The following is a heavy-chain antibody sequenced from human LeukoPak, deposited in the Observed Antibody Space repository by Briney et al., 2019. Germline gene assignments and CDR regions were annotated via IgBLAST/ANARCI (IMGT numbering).Heavy chain of an antibody. Sequence: SETLSLTCAVYGGSFSGYYWSWIRQPPGKGLEWIGETNHSGSTNYNPSLKSRVTISVDTSKNQFSLKLSSVTAADTAVYYCARASSIMVRGVIIRAFDYWGQGTLVTVSS. J-gene: IGHJ4*02. V-gene: IGHV4-34*01. CDR3: ARASSIMVRGVIIRAFDY. CDR2: TNHSGST. D-gene: IGHD3-10*01. CDR1: GGSFSGYY.